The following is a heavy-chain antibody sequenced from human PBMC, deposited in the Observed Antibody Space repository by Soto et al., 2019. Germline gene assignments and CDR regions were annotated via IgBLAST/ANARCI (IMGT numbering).Heavy chain of an antibody. D-gene: IGHD2-21*02. Sequence: PSAPLSLTCILSGESISSSSYYWGWIRQPTGKGLEWIGSIYYSGRTYYNPSFKSRVTISIDTSKNQFSLKLSSVTATDTAVYYCARQRATVVTQAYFDHWGQGAWVTVSS. J-gene: IGHJ4*02. CDR1: GESISSSSYY. V-gene: IGHV4-39*01. CDR3: ARQRATVVTQAYFDH. CDR2: IYYSGRT.